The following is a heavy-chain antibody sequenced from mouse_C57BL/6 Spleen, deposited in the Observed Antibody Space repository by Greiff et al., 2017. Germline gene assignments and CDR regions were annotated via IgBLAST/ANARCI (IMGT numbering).Heavy chain of an antibody. CDR1: RFTFSDAW. D-gene: IGHD2-4*01. Sequence: DVMLVESGGGLVQPGGSMKLSCAASRFTFSDAWMDWVRQSPEKGLEWVAELRNKANNHATYYAESVKGRFTISRDDSQSSVYLQMNSLRAEDTGIYYCTRPIYDYDGDYVGYWGQGTTLTVSS. J-gene: IGHJ2*01. CDR3: TRPIYDYDGDYVGY. V-gene: IGHV6-6*01. CDR2: LRNKANNHAT.